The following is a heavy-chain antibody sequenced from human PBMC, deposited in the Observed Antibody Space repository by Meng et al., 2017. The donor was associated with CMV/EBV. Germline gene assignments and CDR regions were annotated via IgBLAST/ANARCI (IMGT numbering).Heavy chain of an antibody. J-gene: IGHJ6*02. D-gene: IGHD3-3*01. CDR1: GFTFSDYY. V-gene: IGHV3-11*04. CDR2: ISSSGSTI. Sequence: GESLKISCAASGFTFSDYYMSWIRQAPGKGLEWVSYISSSGSTIYYADSVEGRFTISRDNAKNSLYLQMNSLRAEDTAVYYCARYYPSLPYYDFWSGYHYYYYGMDVWGQGTTVTVSS. CDR3: ARYYPSLPYYDFWSGYHYYYYGMDV.